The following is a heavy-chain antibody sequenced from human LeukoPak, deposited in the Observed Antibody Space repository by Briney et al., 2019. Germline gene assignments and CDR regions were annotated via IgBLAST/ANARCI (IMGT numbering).Heavy chain of an antibody. V-gene: IGHV3-21*03. J-gene: IGHJ4*02. D-gene: IGHD3-10*01. CDR2: ISSSSSYI. CDR3: AREVPHLITMVRGPKVAYYFDY. Sequence: PGGSLRLSCAASGFTFSSYSMNWVRQAPGKGLEWVSSISSSSSYIYYAASVKGRLTISRGNDENSRYPQMNSLRAEDTAVYYCAREVPHLITMVRGPKVAYYFDYWGQGNLVTVSS. CDR1: GFTFSSYS.